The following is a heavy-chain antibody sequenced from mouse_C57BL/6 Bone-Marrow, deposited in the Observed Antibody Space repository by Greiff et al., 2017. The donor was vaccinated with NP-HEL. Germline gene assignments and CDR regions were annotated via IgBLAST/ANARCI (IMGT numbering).Heavy chain of an antibody. CDR2: ISYDGSN. Sequence: VQLQQSGPGLVKPSQSLSLTCSVTGYSITSGYYWNWIRQFPGNKLEWMGYISYDGSNNYNPSLKNRISITRDTSKNQFFLKLNSVTTEDTATYYCARAHLFAYWGQGTLVTVSA. V-gene: IGHV3-6*01. J-gene: IGHJ3*01. CDR1: GYSITSGYY. CDR3: ARAHLFAY.